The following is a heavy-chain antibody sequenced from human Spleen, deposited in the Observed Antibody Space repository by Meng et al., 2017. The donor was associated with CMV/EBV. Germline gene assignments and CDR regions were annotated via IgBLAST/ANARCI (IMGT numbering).Heavy chain of an antibody. D-gene: IGHD3-3*01. CDR1: GFTFSAFS. V-gene: IGHV3-21*01. CDR2: ISTTSSYI. Sequence: ESLKISCAASGFTFSAFSMNWVRQAPGKGLEWVSSISTTSSYIYYADSLKGRFTISRDNGKNTLYPQISSLRVEDTAVYYCAGFGVTITNGLDVWGQGTTVTVSS. CDR3: AGFGVTITNGLDV. J-gene: IGHJ6*02.